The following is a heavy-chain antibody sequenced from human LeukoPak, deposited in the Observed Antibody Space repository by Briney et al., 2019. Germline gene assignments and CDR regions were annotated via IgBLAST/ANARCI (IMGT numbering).Heavy chain of an antibody. J-gene: IGHJ4*02. CDR3: ARHAGDGPIYYFDY. Sequence: SETLSLTCTVSGGSISSYYWSWIRQPPGKGLEWIGYIYYSGSTNYNPSLKSRVTISVDTSKNQFSLKLSSVTAADTAVYYCARHAGDGPIYYFDYRGQGTLVTVSS. V-gene: IGHV4-59*08. CDR2: IYYSGST. CDR1: GGSISSYY. D-gene: IGHD5-24*01.